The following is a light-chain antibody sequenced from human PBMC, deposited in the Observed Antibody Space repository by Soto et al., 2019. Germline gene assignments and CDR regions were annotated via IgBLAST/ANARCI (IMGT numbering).Light chain of an antibody. CDR3: SSYTSSSSV. CDR1: SSDVGGYDY. J-gene: IGLJ1*01. Sequence: QSVLTQPASVSGSPGQSITISCTGTSSDVGGYDYVSWYQQHPGKAPKLMIYDVSNRPSGVSNRFSGSKSGSTASLTISGLQAEDEADYYCSSYTSSSSVFGTGTKVTVL. V-gene: IGLV2-14*01. CDR2: DVS.